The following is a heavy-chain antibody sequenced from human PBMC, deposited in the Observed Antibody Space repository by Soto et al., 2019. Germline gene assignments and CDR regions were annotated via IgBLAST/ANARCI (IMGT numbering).Heavy chain of an antibody. V-gene: IGHV4-59*01. Sequence: QVQLQESGPGLVKPSETLSLTCTVSGDSISTYYWSWIRQSPGKGLEWIGYVYHSGSTNYNPPLKSRVTISVDTSKNQFSLRLTSVTAADTAVYYCARDGSPENYYSAAMDIWGQGTAVTVSS. CDR2: VYHSGST. CDR3: ARDGSPENYYSAAMDI. D-gene: IGHD1-1*01. CDR1: GDSISTYY. J-gene: IGHJ6*02.